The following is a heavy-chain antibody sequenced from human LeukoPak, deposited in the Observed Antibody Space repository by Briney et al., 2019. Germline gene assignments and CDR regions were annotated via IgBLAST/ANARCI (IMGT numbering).Heavy chain of an antibody. CDR2: INPSGGST. Sequence: ASVKVSCKASGYTFTSYYMHWVRQAPGQGLEWMGIINPSGGSTSYAQKFQGRVTMTRDTSTSTVYMELSSLRSEDTAVYYCARGGGTMVRGVINLADYWGQGTLVTVSS. V-gene: IGHV1-46*01. D-gene: IGHD3-10*01. J-gene: IGHJ4*02. CDR3: ARGGGTMVRGVINLADY. CDR1: GYTFTSYY.